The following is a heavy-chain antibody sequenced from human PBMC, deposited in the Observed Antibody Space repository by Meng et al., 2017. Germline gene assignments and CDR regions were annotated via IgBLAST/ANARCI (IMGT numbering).Heavy chain of an antibody. V-gene: IGHV7-4-1*02. CDR3: ASNWGYCSSTSCSLGGYYYYGMDV. Sequence: ASVKVSCKASEYTFTTYAMNWVRQAPGQGLEWMGWINTNTGNPTYAQGFTGRFVFSLDTSVSTAYLQISSLKAEDTAVYYCASNWGYCSSTSCSLGGYYYYGMDVWGQGTTVTVSS. CDR2: INTNTGNP. J-gene: IGHJ6*02. CDR1: EYTFTTYA. D-gene: IGHD2-2*01.